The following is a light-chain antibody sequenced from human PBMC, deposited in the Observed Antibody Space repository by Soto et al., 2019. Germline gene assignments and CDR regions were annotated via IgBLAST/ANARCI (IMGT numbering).Light chain of an antibody. CDR1: QSISSNY. J-gene: IGKJ4*01. V-gene: IGKV3-20*01. CDR2: NAS. Sequence: EIVLTQSVGNLSLTPGEGATLPCRAIQSISSNYLAWHQQKPGQAPRLLIYNASSSATGMPDRFSGSGSARDFSLTIIRLEPADFAAYYCQHSSSSPPLTFGGGTKVDIK. CDR3: QHSSSSPPLT.